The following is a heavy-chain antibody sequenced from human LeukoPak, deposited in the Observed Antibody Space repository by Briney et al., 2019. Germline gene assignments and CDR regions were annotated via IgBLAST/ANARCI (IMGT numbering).Heavy chain of an antibody. V-gene: IGHV4-59*01. D-gene: IGHD3-10*01. CDR3: AREGDYYGSGSYSFDY. CDR2: IYYSGST. CDR1: GGSISSYY. J-gene: IGHJ4*02. Sequence: PSETLSLTCTVSGGSISSYYWSWIRQPPGKGLEWIGYIYYSGSTNYNPSLKSRVTISVDTSKNQFPLKLSSVTAADTAVYYCAREGDYYGSGSYSFDYWGQGTLVTVSS.